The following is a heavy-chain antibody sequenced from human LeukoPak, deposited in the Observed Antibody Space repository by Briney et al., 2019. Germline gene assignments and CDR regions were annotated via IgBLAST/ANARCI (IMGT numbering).Heavy chain of an antibody. CDR3: TRHSSGRGNAFDI. D-gene: IGHD6-19*01. CDR1: GYTFTSYG. Sequence: ASVKVSCKASGYTFTSYGISWVRQAPGQGPEWMGWISAYNGNTNYAQKLQGRVTMTTDTSTSTAYMELRSLRSDDTAVYYCTRHSSGRGNAFDIWGQGTMVTVSS. CDR2: ISAYNGNT. J-gene: IGHJ3*02. V-gene: IGHV1-18*01.